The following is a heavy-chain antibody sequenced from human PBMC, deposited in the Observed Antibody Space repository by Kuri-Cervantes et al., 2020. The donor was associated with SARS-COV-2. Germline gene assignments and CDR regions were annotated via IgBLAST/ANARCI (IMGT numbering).Heavy chain of an antibody. CDR2: ISYDGSNK. Sequence: GESLKISCAASGFTFSSYAMHWVRQAPGKGLEWVAVISYDGSNKYYADSVKGRFTISRGNSKNTLYLQMNSLRAEDTAVYYCASTDTAPSQYMDVWGKGTTVTVSS. J-gene: IGHJ6*03. V-gene: IGHV3-30*04. CDR3: ASTDTAPSQYMDV. D-gene: IGHD5-18*01. CDR1: GFTFSSYA.